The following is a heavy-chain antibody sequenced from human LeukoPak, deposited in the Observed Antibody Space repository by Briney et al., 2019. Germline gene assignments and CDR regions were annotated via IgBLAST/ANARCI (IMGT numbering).Heavy chain of an antibody. CDR1: GFIFSDAW. J-gene: IGHJ4*02. CDR3: SKDLPLTRAWALKY. D-gene: IGHD2-2*01. V-gene: IGHV3-15*03. CDR2: IKSKGNGGTT. Sequence: PGGSLRLSCTASGFIFSDAWMTWVRQAPGQGPEWVGRIKSKGNGGTTDYASSVKGRFTISRGDSQNTLYLQMNSLRTDDTAVYYCSKDLPLTRAWALKYWGQGALVTVSS.